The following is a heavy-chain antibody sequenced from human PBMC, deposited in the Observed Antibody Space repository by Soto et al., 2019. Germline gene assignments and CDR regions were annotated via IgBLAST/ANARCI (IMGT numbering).Heavy chain of an antibody. V-gene: IGHV3-72*01. CDR2: TRNKANSYTT. Sequence: EVQLVESGGGLVQPGGSLRLSCAASGFTLSDHYMDWVRQAPGKGLEWVGRTRNKANSYTTEYAASVKGRFIISRDDSQNSLYLQMNSLKIEDTAVYYCARVPVVGYYFDYWGQGTLVTVSS. J-gene: IGHJ4*02. D-gene: IGHD2-15*01. CDR3: ARVPVVGYYFDY. CDR1: GFTLSDHY.